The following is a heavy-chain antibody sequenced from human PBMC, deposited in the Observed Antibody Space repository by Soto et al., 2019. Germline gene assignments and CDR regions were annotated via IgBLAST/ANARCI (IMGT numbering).Heavy chain of an antibody. CDR2: IYYSGST. D-gene: IGHD2-2*01. Sequence: PSETLSLTCTVSGGSISSYYWSWIRQPPGKGLEWIGYIYYSGSTNYNPSLKSRVTISVDTSKNQFSLKLSSVTAADTAVYYCARAPGYCSRTSCPHLNWFDPWGQGTLVTVSS. V-gene: IGHV4-59*01. J-gene: IGHJ5*02. CDR3: ARAPGYCSRTSCPHLNWFDP. CDR1: GGSISSYY.